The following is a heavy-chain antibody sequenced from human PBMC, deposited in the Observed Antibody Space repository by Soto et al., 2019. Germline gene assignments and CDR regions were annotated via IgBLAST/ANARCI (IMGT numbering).Heavy chain of an antibody. V-gene: IGHV4-59*08. Sequence: PSETLSLTCTVSGCSISNSYWSWIRQSPGKGLEWIGYIYSRGSTNYNPSLKSRITISVDTSKNQFSLKLSSLIAADTAVYYCARHSPPFFYGSGPWDVWGQGTTVT. J-gene: IGHJ6*02. D-gene: IGHD3-10*01. CDR3: ARHSPPFFYGSGPWDV. CDR2: IYSRGST. CDR1: GCSISNSY.